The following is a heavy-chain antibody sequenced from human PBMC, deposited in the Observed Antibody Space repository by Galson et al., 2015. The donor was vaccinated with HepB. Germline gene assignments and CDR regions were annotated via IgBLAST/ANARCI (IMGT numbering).Heavy chain of an antibody. CDR2: ISAYNGNT. J-gene: IGHJ5*02. D-gene: IGHD4-23*01. CDR1: DYTFTSYG. V-gene: IGHV1-18*01. CDR3: ARGGGNPPLANWFDP. Sequence: SVKVSCKASDYTFTSYGISWVRQAPGQGLEWMGWISAYNGNTNYAQKLQGRVTMTTDTSTSTAYMELSSLRSEDTAVYYCARGGGNPPLANWFDPWGQGTLVTVSS.